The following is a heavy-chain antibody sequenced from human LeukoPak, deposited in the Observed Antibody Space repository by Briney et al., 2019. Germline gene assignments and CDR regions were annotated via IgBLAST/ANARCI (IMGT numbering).Heavy chain of an antibody. CDR2: IVVGSGNT. CDR3: AAEITDCSSTNCYMGEDY. D-gene: IGHD2-2*02. CDR1: GFTFTSSA. Sequence: GASVKVSCKASGFTFTSSAMQWVRQARGQRLEWIGWIVVGSGNTNYAQKFQERVTITRDMSTSTAYMELSSLRSEDTAVYYCAAEITDCSSTNCYMGEDYWGQGTLVTVSS. V-gene: IGHV1-58*02. J-gene: IGHJ4*02.